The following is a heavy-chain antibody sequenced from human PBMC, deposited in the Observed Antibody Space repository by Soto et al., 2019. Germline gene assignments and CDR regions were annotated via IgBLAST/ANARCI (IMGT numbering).Heavy chain of an antibody. CDR1: GFTFSSYE. V-gene: IGHV3-48*03. CDR3: ARDPGLYCSSTSCSDAFDI. J-gene: IGHJ3*02. CDR2: ISSSGSTI. Sequence: GGSLRLSCAASGFTFSSYEMNWVRQAPGKGLEWVSYISSSGSTIYYADSVKGRFTISRDNAKNSLYLQMNSLRAEDTAGYYCARDPGLYCSSTSCSDAFDIWGQGTMVTVSS. D-gene: IGHD2-2*01.